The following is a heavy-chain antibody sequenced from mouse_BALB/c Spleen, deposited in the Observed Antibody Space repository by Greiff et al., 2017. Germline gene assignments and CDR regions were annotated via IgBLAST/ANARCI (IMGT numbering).Heavy chain of an antibody. CDR1: GFNIKDYY. D-gene: IGHD1-1*01. J-gene: IGHJ1*01. V-gene: IGHV14-4*02. CDR2: IDPENGDT. Sequence: VQLKESGAELVRSGASVKLSCTASGFNIKDYYMHWVKQRPEQGLEWIGWIDPENGDTEYAPKFQGKATMTADTSSNTAYLQLSSLTSEDTAVYYCNALFITTVVARRGYFDVWGAGTTVTVSS. CDR3: NALFITTVVARRGYFDV.